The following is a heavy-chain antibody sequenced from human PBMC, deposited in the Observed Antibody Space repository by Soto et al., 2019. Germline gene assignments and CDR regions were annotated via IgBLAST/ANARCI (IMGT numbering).Heavy chain of an antibody. Sequence: QVQLQESGPGLVKPSQPLSLTCTVSGGSISSGGYCWSWIRQHPGEGLEWIGFMYNSGSTSYNPSLKSRATISVDTSTNQCSLNLRSVTAADTAVYYCARGGDTTKVDYWGQGTLVTVSS. CDR3: ARGGDTTKVDY. CDR1: GGSISSGGYC. J-gene: IGHJ4*02. CDR2: MYNSGST. D-gene: IGHD3-16*01. V-gene: IGHV4-31*03.